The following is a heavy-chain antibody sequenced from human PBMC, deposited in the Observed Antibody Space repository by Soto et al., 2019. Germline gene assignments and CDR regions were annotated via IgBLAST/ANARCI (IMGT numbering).Heavy chain of an antibody. CDR3: ARFGGRALSHNYFDA. CDR1: GYIFYGHW. V-gene: IGHV5-51*03. Sequence: EVQLMQSGAEVRKAGESLRISCQGSGYIFYGHWIGWVRQMPGKGLEWMAMIYPDDSTIIYSPSFQVQVILSVDKSISTAYLQWSSLKASDSAMYYCARFGGRALSHNYFDAWGQGTLVTVSS. D-gene: IGHD3-16*01. CDR2: IYPDDSTI. J-gene: IGHJ5*02.